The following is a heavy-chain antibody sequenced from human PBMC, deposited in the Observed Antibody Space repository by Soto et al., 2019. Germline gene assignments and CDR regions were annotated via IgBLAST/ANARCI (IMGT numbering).Heavy chain of an antibody. V-gene: IGHV1-2*04. CDR1: GYTFTGYY. Sequence: ASVKVSCKASGYTFTGYYMHWVRQAPGQGLEWMGWINPNSGGTNYAQKFQGWVTMTRDTSISTAYMELSRLRSDDTAVYYCARGDIVVVPAAMAFDYWGQGTLVTSPQ. CDR2: INPNSGGT. J-gene: IGHJ4*02. CDR3: ARGDIVVVPAAMAFDY. D-gene: IGHD2-2*01.